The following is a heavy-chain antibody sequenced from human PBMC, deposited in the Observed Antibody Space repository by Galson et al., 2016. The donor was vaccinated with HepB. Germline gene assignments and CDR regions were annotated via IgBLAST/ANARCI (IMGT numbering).Heavy chain of an antibody. CDR3: GKHGGFDY. J-gene: IGHJ4*02. CDR2: ITSSGGTT. D-gene: IGHD3-16*01. Sequence: WVRQTPGRGLEWVSGITSSGGTTHYADSVKGRFTISRDNSKNTLYLYMNSLRAGDTAVYYCGKHGGFDYWGQGALVTVSS. V-gene: IGHV3-23*01.